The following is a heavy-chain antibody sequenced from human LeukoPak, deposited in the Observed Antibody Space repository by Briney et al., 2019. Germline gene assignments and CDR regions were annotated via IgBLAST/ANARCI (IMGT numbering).Heavy chain of an antibody. D-gene: IGHD1-26*01. CDR1: GYTFTSYY. Sequence: ASVKVSCKASGYTFTSYYMHWVRQAPGQGLEWTGIINPSGGSTSCAQKFQGRVTMTRDTSTSTVYMELSSLRSEDTAVYYCARVAWELPGDYWGQGTLVTVSS. CDR3: ARVAWELPGDY. CDR2: INPSGGST. V-gene: IGHV1-46*01. J-gene: IGHJ4*02.